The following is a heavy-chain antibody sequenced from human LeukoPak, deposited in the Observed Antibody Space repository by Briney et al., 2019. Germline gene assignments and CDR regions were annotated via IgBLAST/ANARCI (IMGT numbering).Heavy chain of an antibody. CDR1: GYTFNSYA. CDR3: ARKARYCSGGSCSYYFDY. Sequence: ASVKVSSKASGYTFNSYAITWGRQAPGQGFEWMGGNSGYNGNTNYAQKLQGRVTMTTDTSASTVFMELKSLRSDDTAVYYCARKARYCSGGSCSYYFDYWGQGTLVTVSS. J-gene: IGHJ4*02. CDR2: NSGYNGNT. V-gene: IGHV1-18*01. D-gene: IGHD2-15*01.